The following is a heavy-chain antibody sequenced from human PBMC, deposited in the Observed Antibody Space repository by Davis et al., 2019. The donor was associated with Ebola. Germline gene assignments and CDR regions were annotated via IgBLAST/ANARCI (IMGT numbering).Heavy chain of an antibody. D-gene: IGHD3-10*01. CDR3: ARFGEQLAHFDY. J-gene: IGHJ4*02. CDR1: GFTFSSYS. Sequence: PGGSLRLSCAASGFTFSSYSMNWVRQAPGKGLEWVSSISSSSSYIYYADSVKGRFTISRDNAKNSLYLQMNSLRAEDTAVYYCARFGEQLAHFDYWGQGTLVTVSS. CDR2: ISSSSSYI. V-gene: IGHV3-21*01.